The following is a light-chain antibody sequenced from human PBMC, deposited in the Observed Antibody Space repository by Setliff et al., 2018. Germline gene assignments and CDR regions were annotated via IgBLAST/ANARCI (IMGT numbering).Light chain of an antibody. J-gene: IGLJ1*01. CDR3: SSYTTSGTYV. CDR2: DVT. CDR1: SSDVGGYNY. Sequence: QSALTQPASVSGSPGQWITISCSGTSSDVGGYNYVSWYQQHPDKAPKLMIYDVTNRPSGISNRFSGSKSGNTASLTISGLQAEDDADYYCSSYTTSGTYVFGTGTKVTVL. V-gene: IGLV2-14*03.